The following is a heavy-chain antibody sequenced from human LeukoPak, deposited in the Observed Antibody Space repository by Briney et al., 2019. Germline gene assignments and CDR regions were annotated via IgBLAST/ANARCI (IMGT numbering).Heavy chain of an antibody. CDR2: IYQSVST. CDR3: ARNKSTVTTSRHDAFDI. J-gene: IGHJ3*02. CDR1: GYSISSDYC. V-gene: IGHV4-38-2*01. D-gene: IGHD4-17*01. Sequence: PSETLSLTCAVSGYSISSDYCWGWIRQPSGKGLEWIGSIYQSVSTYYNPSLKSRVTISVDTSKNQFSLKLSSVTAADTAVYYCARNKSTVTTSRHDAFDIWGQGTMVTVSS.